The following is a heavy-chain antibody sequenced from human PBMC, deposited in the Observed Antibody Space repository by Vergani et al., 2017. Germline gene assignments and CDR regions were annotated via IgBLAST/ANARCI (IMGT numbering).Heavy chain of an antibody. Sequence: VQLVESGGGVVQPGRSLRLSCAASGFTFSSYAMHWVRQAPGKGLDWVASIKRDGTETFYVDYVKGRFTISRDNAKNSLYLQMNNLRVEDTAVYFCARSPHGYTYGGYISQFDPWGQGTLVTVSS. CDR3: ARSPHGYTYGGYISQFDP. J-gene: IGHJ5*02. CDR1: GFTFSSYA. D-gene: IGHD5-18*01. V-gene: IGHV3-7*01. CDR2: IKRDGTET.